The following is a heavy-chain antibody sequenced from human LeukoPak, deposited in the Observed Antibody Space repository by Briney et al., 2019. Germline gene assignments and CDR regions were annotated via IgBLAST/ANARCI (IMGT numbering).Heavy chain of an antibody. J-gene: IGHJ3*02. Sequence: GGSLRLSCAPSGLTFTTYAMKWVRQAPGKGLEWVSYISSSGSTIYYADSVKGRFTISRDNAKNSLYLQMNSLRAEDTAVYYCARDVGFVAFDIWGQGTMVTVSS. CDR1: GLTFTTYA. CDR2: ISSSGSTI. D-gene: IGHD1-26*01. CDR3: ARDVGFVAFDI. V-gene: IGHV3-48*03.